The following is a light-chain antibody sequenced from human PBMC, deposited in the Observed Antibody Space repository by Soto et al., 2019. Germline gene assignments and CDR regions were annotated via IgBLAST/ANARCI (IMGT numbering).Light chain of an antibody. CDR1: QSVSSN. CDR2: GAS. J-gene: IGKJ4*01. Sequence: EIGMRQSPATLSVSPGERATLYCRASQSVSSNLAWYQQKPGQAPRLLIYGASSRATGIPDRFSGSGSGTDFTLTISRLEPEDFAVYHCQQYSSSPLTFGGGTKVDI. V-gene: IGKV3-20*01. CDR3: QQYSSSPLT.